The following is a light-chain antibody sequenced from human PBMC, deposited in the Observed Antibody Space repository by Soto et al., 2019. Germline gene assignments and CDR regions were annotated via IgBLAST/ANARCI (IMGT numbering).Light chain of an antibody. J-gene: IGKJ1*01. CDR1: KSVSNS. CDR2: DAS. CDR3: QQRIDWPRT. V-gene: IGKV3-11*01. Sequence: EIVLTQSPATLSLSPGERATLSCRSRKSVSNSLAWYQQRPGQAPRLLIYDASNRATGIPARFSGSGSGTDFTLTISSLEPEDVAFYYCQQRIDWPRTFGQGTKVEI.